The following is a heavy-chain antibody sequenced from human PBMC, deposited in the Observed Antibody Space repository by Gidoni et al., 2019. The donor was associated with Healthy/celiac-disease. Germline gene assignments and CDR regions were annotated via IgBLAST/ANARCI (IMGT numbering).Heavy chain of an antibody. Sequence: QLQLQESGPGLAKPSETLSLTCTVPGGSISSSSYYWGWIRQPPGKGLEWIGSIYYSGSTYYNPSLKSRVTISVDTSKDQFSLKLSSVTAADTAVYYCARDAYYDSIFGYWGQGTLATVSS. CDR2: IYYSGST. CDR1: GGSISSSSYY. V-gene: IGHV4-39*07. D-gene: IGHD3-22*01. CDR3: ARDAYYDSIFGY. J-gene: IGHJ4*02.